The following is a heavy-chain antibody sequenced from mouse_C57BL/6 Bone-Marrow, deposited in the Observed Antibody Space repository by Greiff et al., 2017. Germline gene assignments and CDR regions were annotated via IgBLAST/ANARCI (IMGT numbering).Heavy chain of an antibody. V-gene: IGHV5-4*01. Sequence: EVQLVESGGGLVKPGGSLKLSCAASGFTFSSYAMSWVRQTPEKRLEWVATISDGGSYTYYPDNVKGRFTISRDNAKNNLYLQMSHLKSEDTAMYYCARGPTVVATKAMDYWGQGTSVTVSS. CDR3: ARGPTVVATKAMDY. CDR1: GFTFSSYA. D-gene: IGHD1-1*01. CDR2: ISDGGSYT. J-gene: IGHJ4*01.